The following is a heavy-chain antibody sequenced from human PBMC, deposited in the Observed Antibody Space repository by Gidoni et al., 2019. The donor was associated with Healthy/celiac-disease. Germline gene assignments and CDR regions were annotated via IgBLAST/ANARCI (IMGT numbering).Heavy chain of an antibody. V-gene: IGHV5-51*03. CDR1: GYSFTSYW. J-gene: IGHJ4*02. Sequence: VQLVQSGAEVKKPGQSRKISCKGFGYSFTSYWIGWVRQMPGKGLEWMGIIYPGDSDTRYSPSFQGQVTISADKSISTAYLQWGSLKASDTAMYYCARRGTSAVSSSSQWGQGTLVTVSS. CDR3: ARRGTSAVSSSSQ. D-gene: IGHD6-6*01. CDR2: IYPGDSDT.